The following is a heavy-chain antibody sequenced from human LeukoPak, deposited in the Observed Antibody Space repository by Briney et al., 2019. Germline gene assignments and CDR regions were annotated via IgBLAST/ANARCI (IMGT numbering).Heavy chain of an antibody. CDR1: GFTFSDYH. J-gene: IGHJ4*02. CDR2: ISSSGSTI. V-gene: IGHV3-11*01. D-gene: IGHD3-22*01. Sequence: PGGSLRLSCAASGFTFSDYHMGWIRQAPGKGLEWVSYISSSGSTIYYADSVKGRFTISRDDAKNSLYLQMNSLRAEDTAVYYCARGGYYDSSGYYYFGYWGQGTLVTVSS. CDR3: ARGGYYDSSGYYYFGY.